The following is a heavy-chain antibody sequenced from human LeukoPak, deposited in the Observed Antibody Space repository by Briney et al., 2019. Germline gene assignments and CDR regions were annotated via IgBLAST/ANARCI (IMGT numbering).Heavy chain of an antibody. J-gene: IGHJ4*02. D-gene: IGHD3-3*01. CDR3: AKGRTIFGVVPIDY. CDR2: IRYDGSNK. Sequence: GGSLRLSCAASGFTFSTYSMTWVRQAPGKGLEWVAFIRYDGSNKYYADSVKGRFTISRDNSKNTLYLQMNSLRAEDTAVYYCAKGRTIFGVVPIDYWGQGTLVTVSS. V-gene: IGHV3-30*02. CDR1: GFTFSTYS.